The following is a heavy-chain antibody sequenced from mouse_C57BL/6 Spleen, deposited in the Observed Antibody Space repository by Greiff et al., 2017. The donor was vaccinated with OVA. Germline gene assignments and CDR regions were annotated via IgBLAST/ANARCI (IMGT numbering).Heavy chain of an antibody. Sequence: VQLQQSGPELVKPGASVKISCKASGYAFSSSWMNWVKQRPGKGLEWIGRIYPGDGDTNYNGKFKGKATLTADKSSSTAYMQLSSLTSEDSAVYFCARYEYDPYAMDYWGQGTSVTVSS. D-gene: IGHD2-10*02. CDR2: IYPGDGDT. CDR1: GYAFSSSW. V-gene: IGHV1-82*01. CDR3: ARYEYDPYAMDY. J-gene: IGHJ4*01.